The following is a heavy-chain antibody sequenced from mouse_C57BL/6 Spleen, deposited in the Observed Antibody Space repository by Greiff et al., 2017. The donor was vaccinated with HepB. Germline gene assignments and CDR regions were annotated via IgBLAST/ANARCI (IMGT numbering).Heavy chain of an antibody. Sequence: QVHVKQPGAELVKPGASVKLSCKASGYTFTSYWMHWVKQRPGQGLEWIGMIHPNSGSTNYNEKFKSKATLTVDKSSSTAYMQLSSLTSEDSAVYYCAREVSGDYWGQGTTLTVSS. CDR3: AREVSGDY. D-gene: IGHD1-3*01. CDR2: IHPNSGST. V-gene: IGHV1-64*01. CDR1: GYTFTSYW. J-gene: IGHJ2*01.